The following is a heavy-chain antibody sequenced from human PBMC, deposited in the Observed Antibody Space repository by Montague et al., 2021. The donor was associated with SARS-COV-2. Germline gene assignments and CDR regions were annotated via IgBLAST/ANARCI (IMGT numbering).Heavy chain of an antibody. CDR3: AKDSYYYGLGYGMDV. V-gene: IGHV3-23*01. CDR2: ISGSDGGT. J-gene: IGHJ6*02. D-gene: IGHD3-10*01. CDR1: GFTFSNSA. Sequence: SLRLSCAASGFTFSNSAMNWVRQAPGKGLEWVSGISGSDGGTHYADSVKGRFTISRDNSKNVLYLQMNSLRAEDTALYYCAKDSYYYGLGYGMDVWGQGTRVT.